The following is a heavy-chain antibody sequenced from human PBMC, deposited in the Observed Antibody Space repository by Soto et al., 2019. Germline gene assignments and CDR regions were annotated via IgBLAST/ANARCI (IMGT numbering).Heavy chain of an antibody. J-gene: IGHJ4*02. Sequence: QITLKESGPTLVKPTQTLTLTCTFSGFSLSTSGVGVGWIRQPPGKALEWLALIYWDDDKRYSPSLKSRLTITKDTSKNRVVLTMTHLDPVATATYYCAHRFPGYSSSWGFDYWGQGTLVTVSS. V-gene: IGHV2-5*02. CDR2: IYWDDDK. D-gene: IGHD6-13*01. CDR1: GFSLSTSGVG. CDR3: AHRFPGYSSSWGFDY.